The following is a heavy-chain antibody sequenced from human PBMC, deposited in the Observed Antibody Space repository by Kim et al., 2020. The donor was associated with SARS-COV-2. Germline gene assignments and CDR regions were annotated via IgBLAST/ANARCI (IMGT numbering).Heavy chain of an antibody. J-gene: IGHJ3*02. Sequence: KGRFTISRDDSKSIAYLQMNSLKTEDTAVYYCTRWVGATTTSFANDAFDIWGQGTMVTVSS. D-gene: IGHD1-26*01. V-gene: IGHV3-49*02. CDR3: TRWVGATTTSFANDAFDI.